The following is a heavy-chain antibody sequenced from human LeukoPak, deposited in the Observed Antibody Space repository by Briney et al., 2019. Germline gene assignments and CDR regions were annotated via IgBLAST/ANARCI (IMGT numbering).Heavy chain of an antibody. D-gene: IGHD2-2*01. CDR2: MNPNSGNT. V-gene: IGHV1-8*02. CDR3: ALSRRWAMTRHAFDI. CDR1: GGTFSSYA. J-gene: IGHJ3*02. Sequence: ASVKVSCKASGGTFSSYAISWVRQATGQGLEWMGWMNPNSGNTGYAQKFQGRVTMTRNTSITTAYMELSSLRSEDTAVYYCALSRRWAMTRHAFDIWGQGTMVTVSS.